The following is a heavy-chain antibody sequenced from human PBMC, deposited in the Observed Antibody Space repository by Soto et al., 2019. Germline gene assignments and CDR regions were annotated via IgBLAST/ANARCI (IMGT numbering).Heavy chain of an antibody. D-gene: IGHD1-26*01. CDR2: FDPEDGET. CDR1: GYTLTELS. J-gene: IGHJ6*02. V-gene: IGHV1-24*01. CDR3: ATPLLVGATVQDDYYGMDV. Sequence: ASVKVSCKVSGYTLTELSMHWVRQAPGKGLEWMGGFDPEDGETIYAQKFQGRVTMTEDTSTDTAYMEQSSLRSEDTAVYYCATPLLVGATVQDDYYGMDVWGQGTTVTVSS.